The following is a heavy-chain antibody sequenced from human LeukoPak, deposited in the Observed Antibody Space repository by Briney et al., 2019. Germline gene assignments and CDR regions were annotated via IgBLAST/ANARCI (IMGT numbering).Heavy chain of an antibody. CDR1: GGSISSSSYY. CDR3: ARSRWGGLGIDY. D-gene: IGHD3-10*01. V-gene: IGHV4-39*01. J-gene: IGHJ4*02. Sequence: SETLSLTCTVSGGSISSSSYYWGWIRQPPGKGLEWIGSIYYSGSTYYNPSLKSRVTISVDTSKNQFSLKLSSVTAADTAVYYCARSRWGGLGIDYWGQGTLVAVSS. CDR2: IYYSGST.